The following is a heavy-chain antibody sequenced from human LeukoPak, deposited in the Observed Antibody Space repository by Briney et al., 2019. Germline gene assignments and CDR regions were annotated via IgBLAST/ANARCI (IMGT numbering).Heavy chain of an antibody. D-gene: IGHD4-17*01. CDR2: IWYDGSDK. CDR1: GFTFSSYG. Sequence: GRSLRLSCAASGFTFSSYGMHWVRQAPGKGLEWVALIWYDGSDKYYADSVKGRFTISRDNSKNTLYLQMNSLRAEDTAVYYCARDVSGEGIDYWGQGTLVTVSS. CDR3: ARDVSGEGIDY. V-gene: IGHV3-33*01. J-gene: IGHJ4*02.